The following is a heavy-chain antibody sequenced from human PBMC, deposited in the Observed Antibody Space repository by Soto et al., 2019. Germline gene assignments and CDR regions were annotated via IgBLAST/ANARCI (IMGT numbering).Heavy chain of an antibody. Sequence: QVQLVESGGGVVQPGRSLRLSCAASGFTFSTFAMHWVRQAPGKGLEWVAVISDDGITKYYADSAKGRFTISTDNSKNTLQLEMNSLRAEDTAVYYGYSSGWWGQGTLVTVSS. V-gene: IGHV3-30*03. CDR3: YSSGW. D-gene: IGHD6-19*01. CDR1: GFTFSTFA. J-gene: IGHJ4*02. CDR2: ISDDGITK.